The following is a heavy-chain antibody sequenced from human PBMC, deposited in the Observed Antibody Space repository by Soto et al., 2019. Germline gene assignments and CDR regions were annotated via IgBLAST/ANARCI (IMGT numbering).Heavy chain of an antibody. D-gene: IGHD3-3*02. Sequence: GGSLRLSCAASGFTFSNAWMSWVRQAPGKGLEWVGRIKSKTDGGTTDYAAPVKGRFTISRDDSKNTLYLQMNSLKTEDTAVYYCTTGIRYYYYYMDVWGKGTTVTVSS. V-gene: IGHV3-15*01. CDR1: GFTFSNAW. CDR2: IKSKTDGGTT. CDR3: TTGIRYYYYYMDV. J-gene: IGHJ6*03.